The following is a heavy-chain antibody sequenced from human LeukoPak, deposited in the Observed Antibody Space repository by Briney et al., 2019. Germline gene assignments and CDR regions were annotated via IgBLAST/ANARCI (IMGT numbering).Heavy chain of an antibody. Sequence: PGGSLRLSCATSGFIFSSDSMIWVCQAPGKGLEWVSAISGSGGSTYYADSVKGRFTISRDNSKNTLYLQMNSLRAEDTAVYYCAKDPAGSNTDTATFDYWGQGTLVTVSS. D-gene: IGHD5-18*01. CDR1: GFIFSSDS. CDR2: ISGSGGST. J-gene: IGHJ4*02. V-gene: IGHV3-23*01. CDR3: AKDPAGSNTDTATFDY.